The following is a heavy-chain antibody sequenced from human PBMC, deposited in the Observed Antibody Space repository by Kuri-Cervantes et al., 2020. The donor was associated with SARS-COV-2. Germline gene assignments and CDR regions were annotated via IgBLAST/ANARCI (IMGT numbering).Heavy chain of an antibody. V-gene: IGHV3-74*01. D-gene: IGHD3-22*01. Sequence: GESLKISCAASGFTFSGHWIHWVRQAPGKGLVWVSRINPDGSYTNNADSVKGRFTLSRDNAKNMLFLQMNSLRAEDTAVYYCAKDRVTYDSSGYYAYWGQGTLVTVSS. CDR3: AKDRVTYDSSGYYAY. CDR1: GFTFSGHW. CDR2: INPDGSYT. J-gene: IGHJ4*02.